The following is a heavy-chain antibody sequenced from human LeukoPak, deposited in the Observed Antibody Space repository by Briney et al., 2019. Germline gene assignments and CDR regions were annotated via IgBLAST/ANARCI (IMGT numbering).Heavy chain of an antibody. CDR3: AKDSGVVVVPAATRTVDY. CDR1: GFTFSSYA. Sequence: GGSLRLSCAASGFTFSSYAMSWVRRAPGKGLEWVSAISGSGGSTYYADSVKGRFTISRDNSKNTLYLQMNSLRAEDTAVYYCAKDSGVVVVPAATRTVDYWGQGTLVTVSS. J-gene: IGHJ4*02. V-gene: IGHV3-23*01. CDR2: ISGSGGST. D-gene: IGHD2-2*01.